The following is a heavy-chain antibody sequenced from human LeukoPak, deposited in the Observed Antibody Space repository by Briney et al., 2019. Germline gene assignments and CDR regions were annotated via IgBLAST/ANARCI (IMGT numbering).Heavy chain of an antibody. D-gene: IGHD6-19*01. CDR1: GYDFTSVG. V-gene: IGHV1-18*01. Sequence: ASVKVSCKASGYDFTSVGITWARRAPGQGLEWMRWISPYNGNTRYAQKFQGRVAMTTDTSTTTAYMELRGLRFNDTAVYYCARAGPGSGWYFDYWGQGTLVTVSS. CDR2: ISPYNGNT. J-gene: IGHJ4*02. CDR3: ARAGPGSGWYFDY.